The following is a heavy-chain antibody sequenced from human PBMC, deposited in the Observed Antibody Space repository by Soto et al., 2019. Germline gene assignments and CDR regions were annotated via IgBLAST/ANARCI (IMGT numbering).Heavy chain of an antibody. CDR3: ARGEPDHYATAV. Sequence: EVQLVESGGGLVQAGGSLRLSCAASEFTFSNYWMHWVRQAPGKGLVWVSRIKGDGSITNYAASVKGRFTISRDNAKNTLFLQIDSVTAEATPVYSCARGEPDHYATAVWGQGTTVTVSS. CDR1: EFTFSNYW. V-gene: IGHV3-74*02. D-gene: IGHD1-26*01. CDR2: IKGDGSIT. J-gene: IGHJ6*02.